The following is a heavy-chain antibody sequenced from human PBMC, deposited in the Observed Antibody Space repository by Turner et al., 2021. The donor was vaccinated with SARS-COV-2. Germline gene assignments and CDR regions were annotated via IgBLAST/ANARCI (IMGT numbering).Heavy chain of an antibody. V-gene: IGHV3-21*01. CDR1: GFTFSSYS. Sequence: EVQLVESGGGLVKPGESLRLSCAASGFTFSSYSMNWVRQAPGKGLEWVSSISSSSSYIYYADSVKGRFTISRDNAKNSLYLQMNSLRAEDTAVYYCARSPTAPGYYYDSSGYYTPYYFDYWGQGTLVTVSS. J-gene: IGHJ4*02. CDR2: ISSSSSYI. CDR3: ARSPTAPGYYYDSSGYYTPYYFDY. D-gene: IGHD3-22*01.